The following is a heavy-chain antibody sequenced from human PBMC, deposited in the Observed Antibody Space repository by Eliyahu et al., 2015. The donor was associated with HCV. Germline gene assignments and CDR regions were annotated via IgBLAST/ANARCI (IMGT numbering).Heavy chain of an antibody. D-gene: IGHD1-7*01. Sequence: QVQLQESGPGLVKPSQTLSLTCTVSGGSINSGSYYWNWIRQPAGKGLEWIGRIYSSGGTNYNPSLKSRVTISVDTSKNQFSLKLSSVTAADTAVYYCARLTGTTILDWGRGTLVTVSS. CDR1: GGSINSGSYY. V-gene: IGHV4-61*02. CDR2: IYSSGGT. CDR3: ARLTGTTILD. J-gene: IGHJ4*02.